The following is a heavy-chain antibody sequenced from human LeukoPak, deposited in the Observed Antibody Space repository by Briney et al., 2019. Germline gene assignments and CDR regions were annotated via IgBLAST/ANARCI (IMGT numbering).Heavy chain of an antibody. Sequence: GGSLRLSCAASEFTFSSYWMSWVRQAPGKGLEWVANIKQDASEKYYVDSVKGRFTISRDNAKNSLYLQMNSLRAEDTAMYYCARGHVDTTMTGEFDHWGQGAQVTVSS. CDR3: ARGHVDTTMTGEFDH. J-gene: IGHJ4*02. V-gene: IGHV3-7*01. CDR1: EFTFSSYW. CDR2: IKQDASEK. D-gene: IGHD7-27*01.